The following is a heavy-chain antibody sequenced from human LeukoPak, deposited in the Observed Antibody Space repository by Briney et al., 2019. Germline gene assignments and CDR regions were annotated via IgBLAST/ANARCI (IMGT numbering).Heavy chain of an antibody. Sequence: ASVKVSCKASGGTFNSYAISWVRQAPGQGLEWMGGIIPIFGTANYAQKFQGRVTITADESTSTAYMELSSLRSEDTAVYYCALRPMTTVTTYYFDYWGQGTLVTVSS. CDR2: IIPIFGTA. D-gene: IGHD4-17*01. J-gene: IGHJ4*02. CDR3: ALRPMTTVTTYYFDY. CDR1: GGTFNSYA. V-gene: IGHV1-69*13.